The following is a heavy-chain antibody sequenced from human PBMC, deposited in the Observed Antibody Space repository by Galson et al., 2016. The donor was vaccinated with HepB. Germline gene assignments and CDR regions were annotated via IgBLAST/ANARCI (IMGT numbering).Heavy chain of an antibody. V-gene: IGHV1-8*01. Sequence: SVKVPCKASGYTFTSYDVNWVRQATGQGLEWMGWMNPNSGNTGNAQKFQGRVTMSINTSISTAYMELTSLRSEDTAIYYCARSPSDSKFDYWGQGTLVTVSS. D-gene: IGHD2-21*02. CDR3: ARSPSDSKFDY. J-gene: IGHJ4*02. CDR2: MNPNSGNT. CDR1: GYTFTSYD.